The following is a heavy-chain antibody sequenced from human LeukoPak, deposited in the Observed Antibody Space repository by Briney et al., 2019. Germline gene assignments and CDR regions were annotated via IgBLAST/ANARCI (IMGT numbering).Heavy chain of an antibody. V-gene: IGHV3-48*02. J-gene: IGHJ4*02. CDR3: TKSGVD. Sequence: GGSLRLSGAASGFTFSSYNMNWVRQAPGKGRECVSYISSSSSTIYYADSVKGRFTISRDNAKNSLYLQMNSLRDEDTAVYYCTKSGVDWGQGTLVTVSS. CDR1: GFTFSSYN. D-gene: IGHD3-3*01. CDR2: ISSSSSTI.